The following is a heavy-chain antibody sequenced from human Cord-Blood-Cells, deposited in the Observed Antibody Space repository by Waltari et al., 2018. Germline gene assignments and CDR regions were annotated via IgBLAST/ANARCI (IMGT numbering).Heavy chain of an antibody. CDR3: ARHKTNFDY. V-gene: IGHV4-34*01. Sequence: VQLQQWGAGLLKPSETLSLTCAVYGGSVSGYYWSWIRQPPGKGLEWIGEINHSGSTNYNPSLKSRVTISVDTSKNQFSLKLSSVTAADTAVYYCARHKTNFDYWGQGTLVTVSS. J-gene: IGHJ4*02. CDR2: INHSGST. CDR1: GGSVSGYY.